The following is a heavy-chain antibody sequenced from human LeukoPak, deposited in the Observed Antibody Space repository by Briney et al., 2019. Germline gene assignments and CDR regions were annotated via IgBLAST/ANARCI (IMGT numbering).Heavy chain of an antibody. CDR2: INPNNGGT. Sequence: ASVKVSCKASGYTFSDYYMHWVRQAPGQGLEWMGWINPNNGGTTYAQNFQGRVTMTRDTSISTAYMELSRLRSDDSAIYYCTRDHCSFVNCYEDYYYGMDVWGQGITVTVSS. CDR1: GYTFSDYY. V-gene: IGHV1-2*02. D-gene: IGHD2-2*01. CDR3: TRDHCSFVNCYEDYYYGMDV. J-gene: IGHJ6*02.